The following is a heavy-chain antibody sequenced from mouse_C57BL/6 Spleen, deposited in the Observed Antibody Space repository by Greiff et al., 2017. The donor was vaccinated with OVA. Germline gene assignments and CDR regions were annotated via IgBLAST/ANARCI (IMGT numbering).Heavy chain of an antibody. CDR3: ARCQLGLRFDY. CDR2: ILPGSGST. V-gene: IGHV1-9*01. Sequence: QVQLQQSGAELMKPGASVKLSCKATGYTFTGYWIEWVKQRPGHGLEWIGEILPGSGSTNYNEKFKGKATFTADTSSNTAYMRLSSLAAEDSDICYCARCQLGLRFDYWGQGTTLTVSS. CDR1: GYTFTGYW. D-gene: IGHD3-1*01. J-gene: IGHJ2*01.